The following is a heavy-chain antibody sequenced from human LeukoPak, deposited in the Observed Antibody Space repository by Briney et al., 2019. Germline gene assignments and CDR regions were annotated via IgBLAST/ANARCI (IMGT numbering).Heavy chain of an antibody. J-gene: IGHJ4*02. CDR2: INPSGGST. CDR3: AREGVGATMSKDY. CDR1: GYTFTSYG. V-gene: IGHV1-46*01. Sequence: ASVKVSCKASGYTFTSYGISWVRQAPGQGLEWMGIINPSGGSTSYAQKFQGRVTMTRDTSTSTVYMELSSLRSEDTAVYYCAREGVGATMSKDYWGQGTLVTVSS. D-gene: IGHD1-26*01.